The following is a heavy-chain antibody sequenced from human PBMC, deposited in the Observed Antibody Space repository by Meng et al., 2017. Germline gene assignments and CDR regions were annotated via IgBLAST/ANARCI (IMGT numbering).Heavy chain of an antibody. D-gene: IGHD6-19*01. V-gene: IGHV7-4-1*02. CDR3: ARMGIAVAGTLGWEDY. J-gene: IGHJ4*02. CDR1: GHTFTSYA. Sequence: HVELVQSGSELKKPGASVKVSCKASGHTFTSYAMNWVRQAPGQGLEWMGWINTNTGNPTYAQGFTGRFVFSLDTSVSTAYLQISSLKAEDTAVYYCARMGIAVAGTLGWEDYWGQGTLVTVSS. CDR2: INTNTGNP.